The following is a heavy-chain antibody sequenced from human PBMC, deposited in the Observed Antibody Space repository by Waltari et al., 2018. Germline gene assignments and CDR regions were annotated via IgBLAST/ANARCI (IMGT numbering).Heavy chain of an antibody. CDR2: TYHSGSA. V-gene: IGHV4-38-2*01. J-gene: IGHJ5*02. Sequence: QVQLQESGPRLVQPSETLSLTCAVSGFPIGSEYYWAWVRQSPGEGLVWIGSTYHSGSADYNPSLKGRVTISVDTSKNQFSLKLTSVTVADSGVYYCARLSPYTSSGDFFDPWGQGALVTVSS. CDR3: ARLSPYTSSGDFFDP. D-gene: IGHD2-21*02. CDR1: GFPIGSEYY.